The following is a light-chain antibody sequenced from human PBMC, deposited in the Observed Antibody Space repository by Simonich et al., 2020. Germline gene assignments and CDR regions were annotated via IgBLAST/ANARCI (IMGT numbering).Light chain of an antibody. Sequence: EIVMTQSPATLSVSPGGRATLSCRAIQSVSSNFAWYQQKPGQAPRLLIYGASTRATGIPARFSGSGSGTEFTLTISSMQSEDFAVYYCQQYNNWPLTFGGGTKVEIK. CDR1: QSVSSN. J-gene: IGKJ4*01. CDR3: QQYNNWPLT. V-gene: IGKV3-15*01. CDR2: GAS.